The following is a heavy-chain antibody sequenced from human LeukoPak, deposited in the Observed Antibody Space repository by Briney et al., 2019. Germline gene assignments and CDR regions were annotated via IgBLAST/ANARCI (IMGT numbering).Heavy chain of an antibody. CDR1: GGSISSYY. J-gene: IGHJ4*02. CDR3: ARGLAVAGSSPLVDY. D-gene: IGHD6-19*01. CDR2: IYYSGST. V-gene: IGHV4-59*01. Sequence: PSETLSLTCTVSGGSISSYYWSWIRQPPGKGLERIGYIYYSGSTNYNPSLRSRVTISVDTSKNQFSLKLSSVTAADTAVYYCARGLAVAGSSPLVDYWGQGTLVTVSS.